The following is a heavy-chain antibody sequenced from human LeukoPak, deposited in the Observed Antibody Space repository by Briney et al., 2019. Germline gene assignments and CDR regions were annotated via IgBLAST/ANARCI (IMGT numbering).Heavy chain of an antibody. Sequence: GGPLRLSCAASGFRFSASWMSWVRQAPGKALEWVASIKQDGRQEYFVDSVRGRFSISRDNSKNTLYLQMNSLRAEDTAVYYCATRDAVAVDYWGQGTLVTVSS. J-gene: IGHJ4*02. CDR1: GFRFSASW. V-gene: IGHV3-7*03. CDR3: ATRDAVAVDY. CDR2: IKQDGRQE. D-gene: IGHD6-19*01.